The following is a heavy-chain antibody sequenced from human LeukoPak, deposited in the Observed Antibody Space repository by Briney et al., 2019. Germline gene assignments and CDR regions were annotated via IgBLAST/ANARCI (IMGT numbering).Heavy chain of an antibody. D-gene: IGHD2-8*01. CDR2: IHYTGST. J-gene: IGHJ4*02. CDR3: ATYANRLHY. V-gene: IGHV4-59*01. Sequence: SETLSLTCTVSSGSISYFYWNWIRQPPGKGLEWIGYIHYTGSTNYNPSLKSRVTISVDTSKNQFSLKLSSVTAADTAVYYCATYANRLHYWGQGTLVTVSS. CDR1: SGSISYFY.